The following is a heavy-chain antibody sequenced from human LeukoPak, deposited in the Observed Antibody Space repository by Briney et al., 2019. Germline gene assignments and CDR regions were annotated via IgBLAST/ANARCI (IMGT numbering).Heavy chain of an antibody. J-gene: IGHJ6*02. D-gene: IGHD5-12*01. Sequence: GGSLRLSCAASGFTVSNNGLSWFRQAPGKGLEWVANIKQDGSEKYYVDSVKGRFTISRDNAKNSLYLQMNSLRAEDTAVYYCARSGYYYYYGMDVWGQGTTVTVSS. CDR2: IKQDGSEK. CDR1: GFTVSNNG. CDR3: ARSGYYYYYGMDV. V-gene: IGHV3-7*01.